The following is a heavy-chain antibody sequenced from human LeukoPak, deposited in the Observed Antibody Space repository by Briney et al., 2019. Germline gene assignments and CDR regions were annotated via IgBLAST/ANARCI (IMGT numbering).Heavy chain of an antibody. V-gene: IGHV3-23*01. D-gene: IGHD1-26*01. CDR3: AKDSGATPRGWFDP. J-gene: IGHJ5*02. CDR1: GFTFSNYG. CDR2: ISGSGGST. Sequence: SGGTLRLSCAASGFTFSNYGMSWVRQAPGKGLEWVSSISGSGGSTYYADSVKGRFTISRDNSKNTLSLQMNSLRAEDTAIYYCAKDSGATPRGWFDPWGQGTLVTVSS.